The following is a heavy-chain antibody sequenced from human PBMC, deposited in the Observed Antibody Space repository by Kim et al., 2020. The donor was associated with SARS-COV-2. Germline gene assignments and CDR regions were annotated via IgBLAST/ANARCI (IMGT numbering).Heavy chain of an antibody. CDR1: GYTFTSYA. J-gene: IGHJ4*02. CDR3: ARGPYSSSWYDNLYLAAFDY. Sequence: ASVKVSCKASGYTFTSYAMHWVRQAPGQRLEWMGWINAGNGNTKYSQKFQGRVTITRDTSASTAYMELSSLRSEDTAVYYCARGPYSSSWYDNLYLAAFDYWGQGTLVTVSS. CDR2: INAGNGNT. V-gene: IGHV1-3*01. D-gene: IGHD6-13*01.